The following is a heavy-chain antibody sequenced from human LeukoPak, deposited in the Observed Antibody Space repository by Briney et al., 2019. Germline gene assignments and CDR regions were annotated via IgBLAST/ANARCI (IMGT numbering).Heavy chain of an antibody. D-gene: IGHD1-26*01. V-gene: IGHV4-61*05. Sequence: SETLSLTCTVSGGSISSSSYYWGWIRQPPGKGLEWIGYIYYTGSTNYNSSLKSRVTISVDTSKNQFSLKLSSVTAADTAVYYCARIGSTAGGDYWGQGTLVTVSS. CDR1: GGSISSSSYY. CDR3: ARIGSTAGGDY. CDR2: IYYTGST. J-gene: IGHJ4*02.